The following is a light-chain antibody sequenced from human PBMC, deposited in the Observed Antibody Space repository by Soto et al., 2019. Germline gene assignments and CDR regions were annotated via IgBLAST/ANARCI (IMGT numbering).Light chain of an antibody. CDR3: QQYNNWPPGT. CDR2: SAS. CDR1: QSVSSN. J-gene: IGKJ1*01. Sequence: VMTQSPATLSVSPGERATLSCRASQSVSSNLAWYQQKPGQAPRLLIYSASTRATGIPARFSGSGSGTEFTLTISSLQSEDFAVYYCQQYNNWPPGTFGQGTKVDIK. V-gene: IGKV3-15*01.